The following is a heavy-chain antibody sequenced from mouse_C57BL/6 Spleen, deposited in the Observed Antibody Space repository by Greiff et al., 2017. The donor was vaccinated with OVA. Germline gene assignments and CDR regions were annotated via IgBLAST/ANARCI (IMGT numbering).Heavy chain of an antibody. V-gene: IGHV6-3*01. Sequence: DVQLQESGGGLVQPGGSMKLSCVASGFTFSNYWMNWVRQSPEKGLEWVAQIRLKSDNYATHYAESVKGRFTISRDDSKSSVYLQMNNLRAEDTGIYYCTGLLRGDYFDYWGQGTTLTVSS. CDR1: GFTFSNYW. CDR3: TGLLRGDYFDY. J-gene: IGHJ2*01. CDR2: IRLKSDNYAT. D-gene: IGHD1-1*01.